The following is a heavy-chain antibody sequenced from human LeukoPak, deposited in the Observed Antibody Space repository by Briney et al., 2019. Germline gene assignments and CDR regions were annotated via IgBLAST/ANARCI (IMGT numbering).Heavy chain of an antibody. CDR2: ISDSGGST. V-gene: IGHV3-23*01. CDR3: ARRGVAFDI. CDR1: GFTFSSYA. D-gene: IGHD2-8*01. J-gene: IGHJ3*02. Sequence: PGGSLRLSCAASGFTFSSYAMSWVRQAPGKGLEWVSAISDSGGSTNYADSVKGRFTISRDNSKNTLYLQMNSLRAEDTAVYYCARRGVAFDIWGQGTMVTVSS.